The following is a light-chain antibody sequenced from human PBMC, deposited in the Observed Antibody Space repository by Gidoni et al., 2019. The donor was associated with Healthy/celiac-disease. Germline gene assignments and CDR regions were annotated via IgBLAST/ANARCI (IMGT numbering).Light chain of an antibody. V-gene: IGKV3-11*01. CDR3: QQRSNWPPLT. Sequence: EIVFTQSPATLSLSPGERATLSCRASPRVSSYLAWYQQKPGQAPRLLIYDASNRATGIPARFSGSGSGTDFTLTISSREPEDFAVYYCQQRSNWPPLTFGGGTKVEIK. J-gene: IGKJ4*01. CDR2: DAS. CDR1: PRVSSY.